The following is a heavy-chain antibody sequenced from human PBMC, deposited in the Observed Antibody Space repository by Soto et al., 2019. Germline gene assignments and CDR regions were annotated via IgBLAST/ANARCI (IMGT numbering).Heavy chain of an antibody. CDR2: ISYDGSNK. D-gene: IGHD3-22*01. Sequence: QVQLVESGGGVVQPGRSLRLSCAASGFTFSSYAIHWVRQAPGKGLEWVALISYDGSNKYYADSVKGQFTISRDNSKNTLYLQMNSLRTEDTAVYYGARGPPDSFGWFDPWGQGTLVTVS. J-gene: IGHJ5*02. CDR3: ARGPPDSFGWFDP. V-gene: IGHV3-30-3*01. CDR1: GFTFSSYA.